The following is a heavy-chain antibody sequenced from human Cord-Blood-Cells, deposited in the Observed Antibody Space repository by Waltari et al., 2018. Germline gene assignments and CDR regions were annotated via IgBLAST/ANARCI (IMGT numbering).Heavy chain of an antibody. J-gene: IGHJ4*02. Sequence: QVQLQESGPGLVKPSGTLSLTCAVSGGSISSSNWWSWVRQPPGKGLEWIGEIYHSGSTNYHPSLKSRVTISVDKSKNQFSLKLSSVTAADTAVYYCACRSYYYDSSGYYYYFDYWGQGTLVTVSS. CDR2: IYHSGST. D-gene: IGHD3-22*01. V-gene: IGHV4-4*02. CDR1: GGSISSSNW. CDR3: ACRSYYYDSSGYYYYFDY.